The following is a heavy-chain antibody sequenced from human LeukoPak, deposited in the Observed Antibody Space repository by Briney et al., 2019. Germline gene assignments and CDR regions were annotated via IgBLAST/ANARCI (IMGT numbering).Heavy chain of an antibody. J-gene: IGHJ3*02. CDR3: ARGEGYCSGGSCYGLYAFDI. V-gene: IGHV1-2*06. Sequence: ASVKVSCKASGYTFTGYYMHWVRQAPGQGLEWMGRINPNSGGTNYAQKFQGRVTMTRDTSISTAYMELSRLGSDDTAVYYCARGEGYCSGGSCYGLYAFDIWGQGTMVTVSS. CDR2: INPNSGGT. CDR1: GYTFTGYY. D-gene: IGHD2-15*01.